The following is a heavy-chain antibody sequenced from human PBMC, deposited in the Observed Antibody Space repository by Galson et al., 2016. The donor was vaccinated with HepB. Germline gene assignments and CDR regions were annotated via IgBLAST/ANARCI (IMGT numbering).Heavy chain of an antibody. CDR1: GFTFSSYA. CDR3: AKKRLTTVTNNKWNYFDY. J-gene: IGHJ4*02. V-gene: IGHV3-23*01. CDR2: ISGSGGNT. D-gene: IGHD4-17*01. Sequence: SLRLSCAASGFTFSSYAMSWVRQAPGQGLEWVSAISGSGGNTYYADSVKGRFTISRDNSKNTLSLQMNSLRAEDTAVYYCAKKRLTTVTNNKWNYFDYWGQGSLVTVSS.